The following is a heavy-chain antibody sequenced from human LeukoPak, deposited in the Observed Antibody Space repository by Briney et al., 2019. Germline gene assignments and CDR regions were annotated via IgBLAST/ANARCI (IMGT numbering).Heavy chain of an antibody. D-gene: IGHD1-26*01. CDR1: GFTFNTYT. J-gene: IGHJ3*02. CDR2: ISSGTSYI. CDR3: ARDPTSSWETAFDI. V-gene: IGHV3-21*01. Sequence: PGGSLRLSCAACGFTFNTYTMNWVRQAPGKGLEWVSSISSGTSYIYYADSVKGRFTISRDNAKNSLYLQMNSLRAEDTAVYYCARDPTSSWETAFDIWGQGTMVTVSS.